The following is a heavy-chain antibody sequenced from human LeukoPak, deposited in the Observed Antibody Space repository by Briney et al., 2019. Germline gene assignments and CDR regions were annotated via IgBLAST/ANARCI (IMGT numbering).Heavy chain of an antibody. CDR1: GGTFSSYA. Sequence: SVKVSCKASGGTFSSYAISWVRQAPGQGLEWMGGIIPIFGTANYAQKFQGRVTITADESTSTAYMELSSLRSEDTAVYYCARVGLGYCSSTSCYGGAFDIWGQGTMVTVSS. V-gene: IGHV1-69*13. D-gene: IGHD2-2*01. CDR3: ARVGLGYCSSTSCYGGAFDI. CDR2: IIPIFGTA. J-gene: IGHJ3*02.